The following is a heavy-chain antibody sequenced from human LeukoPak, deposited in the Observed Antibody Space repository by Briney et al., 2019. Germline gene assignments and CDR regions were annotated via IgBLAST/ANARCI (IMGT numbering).Heavy chain of an antibody. CDR2: IIPIFGTA. V-gene: IGHV1-69*01. Sequence: SVKVSCKASGGTFSSYAISWVRQAPGQGLEWMGGIIPIFGTANYAQKFQGRVTITADESASTAYMELSSLRSEDTAVYYCARDRAGTGYCSGGSCYSAGYWGQGTLVIVSS. J-gene: IGHJ4*02. D-gene: IGHD2-15*01. CDR3: ARDRAGTGYCSGGSCYSAGY. CDR1: GGTFSSYA.